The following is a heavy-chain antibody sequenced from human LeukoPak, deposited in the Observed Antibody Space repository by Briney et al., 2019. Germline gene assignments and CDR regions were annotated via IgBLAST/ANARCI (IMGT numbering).Heavy chain of an antibody. V-gene: IGHV1-18*01. Sequence: ASVKVSCKASGYTFTNYGITWVRQAPGQGLEWMGWIGRNNGNTKFAQKLQGRVTMTTDTSTTTAHMELRSLRSDDTAVYFCARDRGDYYFDYWGQGTLVSVSS. CDR1: GYTFTNYG. CDR3: ARDRGDYYFDY. CDR2: IGRNNGNT. J-gene: IGHJ4*02. D-gene: IGHD6-25*01.